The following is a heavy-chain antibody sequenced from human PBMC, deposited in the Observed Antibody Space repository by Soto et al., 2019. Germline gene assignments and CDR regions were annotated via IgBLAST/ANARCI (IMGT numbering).Heavy chain of an antibody. CDR3: AREGVSSSWYYYYGMDV. CDR1: GGSISSYY. D-gene: IGHD6-13*01. J-gene: IGHJ6*02. Sequence: QVQLQESGPGLVKPSETLSPTCTVSGGSISSYYWSWIRQPPGKGLEWIGYISYSGSTNYNSSLKSRVTISVDTSKNQFSLKLSSVTAADTAVYYCAREGVSSSWYYYYGMDVWGQGITVTVSS. CDR2: ISYSGST. V-gene: IGHV4-59*01.